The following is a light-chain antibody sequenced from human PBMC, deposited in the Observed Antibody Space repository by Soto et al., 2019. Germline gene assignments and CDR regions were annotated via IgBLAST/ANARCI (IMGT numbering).Light chain of an antibody. J-gene: IGLJ3*02. Sequence: QSALTQPASVSGSPGQPITISCTGTSSDIWSYNFVSWYQQHPGQAPKLIIYAGSTRPSGVSTRFSGSKSGNPASLTSSGLQAEDEDDYYCCSYAGTRVFGGGTKLTVL. CDR1: SSDIWSYNF. CDR2: AGS. CDR3: CSYAGTRV. V-gene: IGLV2-23*01.